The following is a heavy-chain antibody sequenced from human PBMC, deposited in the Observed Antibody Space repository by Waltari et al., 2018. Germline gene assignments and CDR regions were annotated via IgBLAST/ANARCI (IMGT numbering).Heavy chain of an antibody. J-gene: IGHJ6*02. Sequence: QVQLQESGPGLVKPSQTLSLTCTVPGGSISSGGYYWSWIRQHPGKGLEWIGYIYYSGSTYYNPSLKSRVTISVDTSKNQFSLKLSSVTAADTAVYYCARDSLRGVTTPSDVWGQGTTVSVSS. CDR2: IYYSGST. V-gene: IGHV4-31*03. CDR1: GGSISSGGYY. CDR3: ARDSLRGVTTPSDV. D-gene: IGHD4-4*01.